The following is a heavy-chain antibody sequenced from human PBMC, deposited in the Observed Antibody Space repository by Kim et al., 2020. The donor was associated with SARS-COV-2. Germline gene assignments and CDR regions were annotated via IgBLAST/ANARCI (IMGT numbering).Heavy chain of an antibody. CDR3: ARVMNRAVSFGPFYH. CDR1: GYIFTDNY. J-gene: IGHJ4*02. V-gene: IGHV1-2*04. Sequence: ASVKVSCKASGYIFTDNYIYWLRQAPGQGLEWLGWVNPNSGVTDYAQKFQGWVTITRDTSISTVYVDLSGLKSDDTAVYYCARVMNRAVSFGPFYHWGQGAPVTVSS. D-gene: IGHD6-19*01. CDR2: VNPNSGVT.